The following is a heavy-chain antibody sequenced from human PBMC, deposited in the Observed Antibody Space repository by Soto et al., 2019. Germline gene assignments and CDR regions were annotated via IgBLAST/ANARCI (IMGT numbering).Heavy chain of an antibody. Sequence: SERLSLRRAVCVASVRSVKWGSWVRQSPGHGLDWIGDIYNTGPTHYNPCLHSRVSLSVDKSKNEVSLNLTSVTAADKAVYYCSRSPGDFTISSLGTWGQATFVTLSS. V-gene: IGHV4-4*02. D-gene: IGHD3-10*01. CDR1: VASVRSVKW. CDR3: SRSPGDFTISSLGT. J-gene: IGHJ5*02. CDR2: IYNTGPT.